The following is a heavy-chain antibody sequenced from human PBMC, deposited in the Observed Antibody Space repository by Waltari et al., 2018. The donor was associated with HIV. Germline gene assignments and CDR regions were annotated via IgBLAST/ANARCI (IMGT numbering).Heavy chain of an antibody. D-gene: IGHD3-22*01. Sequence: QVKVVESGGGVVQPGRSLRLSCAASGFTFSSYAMHWVRRAPGKGLGWVAVIWYDGSNKYYADSVKGRFTISRDNSKNTLYLQMNSLGAEDTAVYYCAREGGSSGQRVRYYCYGMDVWGQGTTVTVS. CDR2: IWYDGSNK. CDR1: GFTFSSYA. CDR3: AREGGSSGQRVRYYCYGMDV. J-gene: IGHJ6*02. V-gene: IGHV3-33*01.